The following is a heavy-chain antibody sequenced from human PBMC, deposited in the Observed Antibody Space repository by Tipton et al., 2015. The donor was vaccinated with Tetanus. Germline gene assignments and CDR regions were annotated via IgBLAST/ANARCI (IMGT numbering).Heavy chain of an antibody. D-gene: IGHD6-13*01. V-gene: IGHV3-30*18. CDR3: AKDWYSSSWYYFDY. CDR1: GFTFSSYG. Sequence: SLRLSCAASGFTFSSYGMHWVRQAPGKGLEWVAVISYDGSNKYYADSVKGRFTISGDNSKNTLYLQMNSLRAEDTAVYYCAKDWYSSSWYYFDYWGQGTLVTVSS. CDR2: ISYDGSNK. J-gene: IGHJ4*02.